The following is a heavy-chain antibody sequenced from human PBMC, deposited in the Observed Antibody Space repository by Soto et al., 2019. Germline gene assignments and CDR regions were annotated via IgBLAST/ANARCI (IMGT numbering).Heavy chain of an antibody. D-gene: IGHD3-22*01. J-gene: IGHJ4*02. CDR3: ARDPGMIVVTWRGADFDY. Sequence: QVQLVQSGAEVKKPGASVKVSCKASGYTFTSYGISWVRQAPGQGLEWMGWISAYNGNTNYAQKLQGRVTMTTDTSTSTCYMELRSLRSDDTAVYYCARDPGMIVVTWRGADFDYWGQGTLVTVSS. V-gene: IGHV1-18*04. CDR1: GYTFTSYG. CDR2: ISAYNGNT.